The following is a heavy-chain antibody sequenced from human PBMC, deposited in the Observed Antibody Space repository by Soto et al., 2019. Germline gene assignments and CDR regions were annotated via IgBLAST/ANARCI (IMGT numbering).Heavy chain of an antibody. Sequence: PGGSLRLSCAASGFTFSSYGMHWVRQAPGKGLEWVAVISYDGSNKYYADSVKGRFTISRDNSKNTLYLQMNSLRAEDTAVYYCANGDYVWGSYRVFDYWGQGTLVTVS. CDR2: ISYDGSNK. CDR1: GFTFSSYG. J-gene: IGHJ4*02. CDR3: ANGDYVWGSYRVFDY. D-gene: IGHD3-16*02. V-gene: IGHV3-30*18.